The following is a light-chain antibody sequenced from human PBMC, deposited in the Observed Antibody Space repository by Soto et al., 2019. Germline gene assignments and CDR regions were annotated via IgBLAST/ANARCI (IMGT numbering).Light chain of an antibody. Sequence: EIVMTQSPATLSVSPGESATLSCRASQSVSSKLAWYQQKPGQAPRLLIYAASTRATGIPARVSGSGSGTEFTLTISGLESEDFAVYYCQQYNTWYTFGQGTKLEIK. CDR2: AAS. V-gene: IGKV3-15*01. CDR1: QSVSSK. CDR3: QQYNTWYT. J-gene: IGKJ2*01.